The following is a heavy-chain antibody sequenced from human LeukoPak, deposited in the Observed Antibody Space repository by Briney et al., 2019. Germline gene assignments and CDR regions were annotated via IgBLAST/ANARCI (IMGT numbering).Heavy chain of an antibody. CDR2: IDDSGNT. CDR1: GGSISRYY. CDR3: ARSDYHGSGSHTVFDAFDI. D-gene: IGHD3-10*01. V-gene: IGHV4-59*01. J-gene: IGHJ3*02. Sequence: ASETLSLTCTVSGGSISRYYWSWIRRPPGKGLEWIGYIDDSGNTDHNPSLKSQVTISVDRSKNQLSLKLSFVTAADTAVYYCARSDYHGSGSHTVFDAFDIWGQGTRVTVSS.